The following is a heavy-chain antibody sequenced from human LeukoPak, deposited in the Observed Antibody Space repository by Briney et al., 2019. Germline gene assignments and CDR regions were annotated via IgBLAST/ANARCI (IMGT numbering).Heavy chain of an antibody. D-gene: IGHD3-3*01. J-gene: IGHJ6*02. V-gene: IGHV1-8*01. CDR3: ARENYDFWSGYLYYYYGMAV. Sequence: ASVKVSCKASGYTFTSYDINWVRQATGQGLEWMGWMNPNSGNTGYAQKFQGRVTMTRNTSISTAYMELSSLRSEATAVYYCARENYDFWSGYLYYYYGMAVWGQGTTVTVSS. CDR2: MNPNSGNT. CDR1: GYTFTSYD.